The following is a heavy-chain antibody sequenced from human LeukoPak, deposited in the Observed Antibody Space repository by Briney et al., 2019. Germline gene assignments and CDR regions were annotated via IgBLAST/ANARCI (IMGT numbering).Heavy chain of an antibody. D-gene: IGHD2-2*01. J-gene: IGHJ5*02. CDR2: IIPIFGTA. Sequence: SVKVSCKASGGTFSSYAISWVRQAPGQGLEWMGGIIPIFGTANYAQKFQGRVTITADKSTSTAYMELSSLRSEDTAVYYCARDTRHRYCSSTICYRGWLDPWGQGTLVTVSS. CDR3: ARDTRHRYCSSTICYRGWLDP. V-gene: IGHV1-69*06. CDR1: GGTFSSYA.